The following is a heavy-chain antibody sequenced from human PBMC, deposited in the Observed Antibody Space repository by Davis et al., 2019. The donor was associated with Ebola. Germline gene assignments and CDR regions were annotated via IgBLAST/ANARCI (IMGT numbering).Heavy chain of an antibody. CDR2: IYYSGST. V-gene: IGHV4-39*01. CDR3: AMSYCGGDCYLAY. J-gene: IGHJ4*02. Sequence: SETLSLTCTVSGGSISSSSYYWGWIRQPPGKGLEWIGSIYYSGSTYYNPSLKSRVTISVDTSKNQFSLKLSSVTAAGTAVYYCAMSYCGGDCYLAYWGQGTLVTVSS. CDR1: GGSISSSSYY. D-gene: IGHD2-21*01.